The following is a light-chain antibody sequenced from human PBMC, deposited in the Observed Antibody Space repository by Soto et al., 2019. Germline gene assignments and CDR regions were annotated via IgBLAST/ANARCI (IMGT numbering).Light chain of an antibody. Sequence: DIQMSQSPSSLSASVKDMVTITCRSSQSIGTNLNWYVQKPGKSPKLLIHDATSLESGVPSRFSGSGSGTEFTLTISSLQPDDFATYYCQQSGTFGQGTKVDIK. V-gene: IGKV1-39*01. CDR3: QQSGT. CDR1: QSIGTN. J-gene: IGKJ1*01. CDR2: DAT.